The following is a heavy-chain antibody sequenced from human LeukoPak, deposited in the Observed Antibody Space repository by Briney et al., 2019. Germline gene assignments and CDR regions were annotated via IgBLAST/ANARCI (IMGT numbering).Heavy chain of an antibody. J-gene: IGHJ5*02. V-gene: IGHV1-18*01. CDR2: ISAYNGNT. CDR3: FSVVPAAIRRGA. Sequence: ASVKVSCKASGYTFTSYGISWVRQAPGQGLEWMGWISAYNGNTNYAQKLQGRVTMTTDTSTSTAYMELRSLRSEDTAVYYCFSVVPAAIRRGAWGQGTLVTVSS. CDR1: GYTFTSYG. D-gene: IGHD2-2*02.